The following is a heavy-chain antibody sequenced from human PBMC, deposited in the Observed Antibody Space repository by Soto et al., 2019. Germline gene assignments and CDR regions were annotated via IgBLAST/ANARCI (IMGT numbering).Heavy chain of an antibody. CDR2: INHSGST. CDR1: GGSFSGYY. V-gene: IGHV4-34*01. CDR3: AGGHYSTVTGYPSFDY. J-gene: IGHJ4*02. Sequence: SETLSLTCAVYGGSFSGYYWSWIRQPPGKGLEWIGEINHSGSTNYNPSLKSRDTISVDTSKNQFSLKMSSVTAADTAVYYCAGGHYSTVTGYPSFDYWGQGTLVTVSS. D-gene: IGHD4-17*01.